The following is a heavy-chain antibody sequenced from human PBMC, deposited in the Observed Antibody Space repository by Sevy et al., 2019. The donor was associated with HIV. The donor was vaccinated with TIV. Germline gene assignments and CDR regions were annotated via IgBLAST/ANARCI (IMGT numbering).Heavy chain of an antibody. J-gene: IGHJ6*02. CDR1: GFTFSNYW. D-gene: IGHD2-2*01. CDR3: ARDCSSTSCLWGLDV. CDR2: IKKDGSEK. V-gene: IGHV3-7*03. Sequence: GGSLRLSCAASGFTFSNYWMSWVRQAPGKGLEWVANIKKDGSEKYYVDSVKGRLTSSRDNAKNSLFLQMNSLRAEDTALYYCARDCSSTSCLWGLDVWGQGTTVTVSS.